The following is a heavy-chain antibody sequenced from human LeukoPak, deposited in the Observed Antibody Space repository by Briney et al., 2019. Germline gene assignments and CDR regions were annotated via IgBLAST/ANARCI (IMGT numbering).Heavy chain of an antibody. CDR1: GGSTSSHSFY. V-gene: IGHV4-39*07. CDR2: IYYSGNT. J-gene: IGHJ4*02. CDR3: ARVRFEDTAMVSSGDY. Sequence: SETLSLTCTVSGGSTSSHSFYWGWIRQPPGKGLEWIGSIYYSGNTYYNPSLKSRVTISVDTSKNQFSLKLSSVTAADTAVYYCARVRFEDTAMVSSGDYWGQGTLVTVSS. D-gene: IGHD5-18*01.